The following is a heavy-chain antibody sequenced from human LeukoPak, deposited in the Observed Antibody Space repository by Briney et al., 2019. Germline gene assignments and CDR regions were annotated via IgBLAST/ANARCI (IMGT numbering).Heavy chain of an antibody. CDR1: GGSISSGGYY. D-gene: IGHD6-13*01. J-gene: IGHJ5*02. V-gene: IGHV4-31*03. CDR2: IYYSGST. Sequence: SETLSLTCTVSGGSISSGGYYWSWIRQHPGKGLEWIGYIYYSGSTYYNPSLKSRVTISVDTSKNQFSLKLSSVTAADTAVYYCARGLGIAAAGTWLAGYNWFDPWGQGTLVTVSS. CDR3: ARGLGIAAAGTWLAGYNWFDP.